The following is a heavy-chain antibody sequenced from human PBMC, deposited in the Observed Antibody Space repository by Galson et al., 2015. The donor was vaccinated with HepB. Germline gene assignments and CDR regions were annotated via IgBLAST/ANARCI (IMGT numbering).Heavy chain of an antibody. CDR2: IWYDGSNK. CDR3: AREGFYGALDAAYYYGMDV. J-gene: IGHJ6*02. V-gene: IGHV3-33*08. Sequence: SLRLSCAASGFTVSSNYMSWVRQAPGKGLEWVAVIWYDGSNKYYADSVKGRFTISRDNSKNTLYLQMNSLRAEDTAVYYCAREGFYGALDAAYYYGMDVWGQGTTVTVSS. CDR1: GFTVSSNY. D-gene: IGHD4-17*01.